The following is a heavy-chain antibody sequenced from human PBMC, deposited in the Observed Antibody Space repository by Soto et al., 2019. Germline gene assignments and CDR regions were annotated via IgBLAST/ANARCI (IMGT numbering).Heavy chain of an antibody. J-gene: IGHJ4*01. V-gene: IGHV4-59*01. CDR1: GGSISGSY. Sequence: SATLSLTCSVSGGSISGSYWSWIRQSPGKGLEWLGYVYYTGSTNYSPSLRSRVSISVDTSKNEFSLRLSSVTAADTAVYFRARSVAVPGGNIEYWGHGTQVTVYS. CDR2: VYYTGST. CDR3: ARSVAVPGGNIEY. D-gene: IGHD2-8*02.